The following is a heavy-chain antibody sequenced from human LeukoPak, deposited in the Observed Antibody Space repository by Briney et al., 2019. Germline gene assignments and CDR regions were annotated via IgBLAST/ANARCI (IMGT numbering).Heavy chain of an antibody. CDR2: IKQEGSEK. J-gene: IGHJ4*02. Sequence: GGSLRLYCAASGFTFSSYWMSWDRQAPGKGLEWVANIKQEGSEKYYVDSVKGRFTISRDNAKNSLYLQMNSLRAEDTAVYYCARHGRRFQVQLWLLSDYWGQGTLVTVSS. CDR3: ARHGRRFQVQLWLLSDY. D-gene: IGHD5-18*01. CDR1: GFTFSSYW. V-gene: IGHV3-7*01.